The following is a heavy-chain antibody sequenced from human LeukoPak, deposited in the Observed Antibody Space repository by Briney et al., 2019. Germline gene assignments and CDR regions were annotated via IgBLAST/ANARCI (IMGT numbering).Heavy chain of an antibody. CDR2: IRYDGNAK. Sequence: PGGSLRLSCAASGFTFSSYGMHWVRQAPGKGLEWVAFIRYDGNAKYYADSVKGRFTISRVNSKNTLYLQMNSLRVEDTAQYYCASGITGTWGQGTLVIVSS. D-gene: IGHD1-20*01. J-gene: IGHJ5*02. CDR3: ASGITGT. CDR1: GFTFSSYG. V-gene: IGHV3-30*02.